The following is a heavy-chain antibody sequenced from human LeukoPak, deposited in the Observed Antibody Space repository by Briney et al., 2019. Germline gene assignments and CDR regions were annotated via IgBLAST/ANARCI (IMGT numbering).Heavy chain of an antibody. CDR2: INHSGST. D-gene: IGHD3-3*01. CDR3: GRSKKIFGVVILYYFDY. Sequence: SETLSLTCAVYGGSFSGYYWSWIRQPPGKGLEWIGEINHSGSTNYNPSLKSRVTISVDTSKNQFSLKLSSVTAADTAVYYCGRSKKIFGVVILYYFDYWGQGTLVTVSS. J-gene: IGHJ4*02. V-gene: IGHV4-34*01. CDR1: GGSFSGYY.